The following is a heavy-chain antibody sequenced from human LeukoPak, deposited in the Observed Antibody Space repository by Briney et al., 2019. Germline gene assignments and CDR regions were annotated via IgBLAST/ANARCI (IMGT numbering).Heavy chain of an antibody. CDR3: ARIRYCGGISCYYIDY. V-gene: IGHV1-2*02. CDR2: IDPNTGDS. J-gene: IGHJ4*02. Sequence: GASVKVSCKASVYTFTSYYIHWVRQAPGQGLEWMGWIDPNTGDSNYVQKFQGRVTMTRDTSISTAYMELSRLRSDDTAFYYCARIRYCGGISCYYIDYWGQGTLVTVSS. CDR1: VYTFTSYY. D-gene: IGHD2-2*01.